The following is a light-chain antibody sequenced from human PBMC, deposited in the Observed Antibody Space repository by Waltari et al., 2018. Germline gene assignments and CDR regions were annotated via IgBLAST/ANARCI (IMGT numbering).Light chain of an antibody. CDR1: QSVLSSTNSNNY. Sequence: DIVLAQSPDSLALSLGERATISSRSSQSVLSSTNSNNYLAWYQQSPGQPPKLLFYWASTRVSGVPDRFDGSGSGTDFTLTISSLQAEDLAVYYCQQYYTTPCTFGQGTRLEIK. CDR3: QQYYTTPCT. J-gene: IGKJ2*02. CDR2: WAS. V-gene: IGKV4-1*01.